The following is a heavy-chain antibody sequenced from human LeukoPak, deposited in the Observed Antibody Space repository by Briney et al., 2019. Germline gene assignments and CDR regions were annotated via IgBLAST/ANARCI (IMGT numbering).Heavy chain of an antibody. CDR3: ARGPRLYGSGSYSDY. D-gene: IGHD3-10*01. CDR1: GFTFSSYR. Sequence: GVSLRLSCAACGFTFSSYRKNWARQAPGKGLGWVSSISSSSSYIYSADPEKGRFTISRDNDKNSLYLPMNSLRAEHTAVYYCARGPRLYGSGSYSDYWGQGTLVTVSP. V-gene: IGHV3-21*01. CDR2: ISSSSSYI. J-gene: IGHJ4*02.